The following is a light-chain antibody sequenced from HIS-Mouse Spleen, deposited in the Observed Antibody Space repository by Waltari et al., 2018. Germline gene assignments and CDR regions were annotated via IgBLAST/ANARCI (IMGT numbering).Light chain of an antibody. CDR3: QQYGSSPYT. CDR2: RAS. Sequence: DIQMTQSPSTLSASVGDRVTITCRASQSISSWLAWYQQKPGKDPKLLIYRASSLESGVPSRFSGSGSGTEFTLTISSLQPDDFATYYCQQYGSSPYTFGQGTKLEIK. J-gene: IGKJ2*01. V-gene: IGKV1-5*03. CDR1: QSISSW.